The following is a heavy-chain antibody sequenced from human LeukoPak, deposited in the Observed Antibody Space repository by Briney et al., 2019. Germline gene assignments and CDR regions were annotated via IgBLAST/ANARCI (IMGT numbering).Heavy chain of an antibody. CDR2: SCYSGST. Sequence: SETLSLTCTVSGDPISSSSYYGRSICKPPAKGLERIGRSCYSGSTYYHPALKSRLTISVDTSKNQFSQKLRSVTAAETAVYYCARRIAVAGRPLDYWGQGTLVTVSS. CDR1: GDPISSSSYY. CDR3: ARRIAVAGRPLDY. D-gene: IGHD6-19*01. V-gene: IGHV4-39*01. J-gene: IGHJ4*02.